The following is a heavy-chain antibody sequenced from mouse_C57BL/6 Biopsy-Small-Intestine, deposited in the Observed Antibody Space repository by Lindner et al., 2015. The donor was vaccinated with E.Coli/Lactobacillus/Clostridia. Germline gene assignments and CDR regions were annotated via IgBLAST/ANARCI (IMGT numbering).Heavy chain of an antibody. V-gene: IGHV1-82*01. J-gene: IGHJ3*01. CDR2: IYPGDGHA. Sequence: VQLQESGPGLVKPGASVKISCKASGYAFSSSWMNWVKQRPGEGLEWIGRIYPGDGHANYNGKFKGKATLTADKSSSTAYMQLSSLTSEGSAVYFCVRGDGSSPFAYWGQGTLVTVSA. CDR1: GYAFSSSW. CDR3: VRGDGSSPFAY. D-gene: IGHD1-1*01.